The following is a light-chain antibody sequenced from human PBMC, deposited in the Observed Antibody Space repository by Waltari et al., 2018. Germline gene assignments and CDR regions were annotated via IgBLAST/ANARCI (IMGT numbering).Light chain of an antibody. J-gene: IGLJ2*01. CDR1: TSNIANNA. Sequence: QSVLTQPPSVSEAPRQRVTISCSGSTSNIANNAVNWYQQLPGKAPKLLIYYDDLLPAGVSDRFSASKSGTSASLAISGLQSEDEADYYCSVWDDSLNVQVFGGGTNLTVL. V-gene: IGLV1-36*01. CDR3: SVWDDSLNVQV. CDR2: YDD.